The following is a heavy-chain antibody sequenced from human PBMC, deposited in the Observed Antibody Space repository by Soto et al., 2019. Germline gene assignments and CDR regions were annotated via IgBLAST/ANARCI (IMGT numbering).Heavy chain of an antibody. CDR3: AQDAKTGFSYGPGN. V-gene: IGHV3-30*18. J-gene: IGHJ4*01. D-gene: IGHD3-10*01. Sequence: QVQLVESGGGVVQPGGSLRLSCVGSGFTFSRYGLHWVRQTPGKGLEWVAVISFTGTTKYYADSVKGRFTISRDNSKSTVYLEMNRLTADDVAMYFCAQDAKTGFSYGPGNWGHGTLVTVSS. CDR1: GFTFSRYG. CDR2: ISFTGTTK.